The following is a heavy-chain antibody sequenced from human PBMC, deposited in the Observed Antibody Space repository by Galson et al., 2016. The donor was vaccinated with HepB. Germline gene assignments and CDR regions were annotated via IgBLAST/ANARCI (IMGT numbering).Heavy chain of an antibody. Sequence: SVKVSCKASGGTFTNYAISWVRQVPGQGLEWMGGIIPILSTANYAQKFQGRVTITADRSTSTAYMELSSLTSEDTAVYYCSRGYCSGTSCFAFDHWGQGTLVTVSS. D-gene: IGHD2-2*01. V-gene: IGHV1-69*06. CDR2: IIPILSTA. CDR1: GGTFTNYA. CDR3: SRGYCSGTSCFAFDH. J-gene: IGHJ4*02.